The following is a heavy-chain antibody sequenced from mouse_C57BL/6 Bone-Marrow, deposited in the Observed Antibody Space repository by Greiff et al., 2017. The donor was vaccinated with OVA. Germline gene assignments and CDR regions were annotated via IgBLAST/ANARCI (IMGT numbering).Heavy chain of an antibody. CDR3: ARSLYYGSSSWFAY. CDR1: GYTFTSYG. D-gene: IGHD1-1*01. CDR2: IYPRSGNT. J-gene: IGHJ3*01. Sequence: QVQLKQSGAELARPGASVKLSCKASGYTFTSYGISWVKQRTGQGLEWIGEIYPRSGNTYYNEKFKGKATLTADKSSSTAYMELRSLTSEDSAVYFCARSLYYGSSSWFAYWGQGTLVTVSA. V-gene: IGHV1-81*01.